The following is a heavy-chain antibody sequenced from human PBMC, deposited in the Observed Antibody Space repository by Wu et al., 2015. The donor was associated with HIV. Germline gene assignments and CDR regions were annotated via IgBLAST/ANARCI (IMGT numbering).Heavy chain of an antibody. V-gene: IGHV1-46*01. J-gene: IGHJ4*02. CDR3: ARLAYCGGDCYFHYFDY. Sequence: QVQLVQSGAEVKKPGASVKVSCKASGYTFTSYYMHWVRQAPGQGLEWMGIINPSGGSTSYAQKFQGRVTMTRDTSTSTVYMELSSLISEDTAVYYCARLAYCGGDCYFHYFDYWGQGTLVTVSS. D-gene: IGHD2-21*02. CDR1: GYTFTSYY. CDR2: INPSGGST.